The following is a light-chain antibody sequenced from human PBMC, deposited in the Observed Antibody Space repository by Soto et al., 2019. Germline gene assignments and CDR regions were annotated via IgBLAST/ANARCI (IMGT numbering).Light chain of an antibody. V-gene: IGKV3-11*01. Sequence: EIVLTQSPATLSLSPGERATLSCRASQSVSSYLAWYQQKPGQAPRLLIYDTSNRASGIPARLSGSGSGTDFTLTISSLEPEDFAVYYCLQRRSWPLTFGGGTNVELK. CDR1: QSVSSY. CDR2: DTS. CDR3: LQRRSWPLT. J-gene: IGKJ4*01.